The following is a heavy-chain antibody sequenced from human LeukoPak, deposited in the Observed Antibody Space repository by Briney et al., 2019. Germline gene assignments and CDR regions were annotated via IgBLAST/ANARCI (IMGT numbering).Heavy chain of an antibody. D-gene: IGHD3-9*01. CDR1: GCTFSSYE. CDR2: ISSSGSTI. J-gene: IGHJ4*02. Sequence: GGSLRLSCAASGCTFSSYEMNWVRQAPGKGLEWVSYISSSGSTIYYADSVKGRFTISRDNAKNSLYLQMNSLRAEDTAVYYCARGSKLRYFDWLLTPHFDYWGQGTLVTVSS. V-gene: IGHV3-48*03. CDR3: ARGSKLRYFDWLLTPHFDY.